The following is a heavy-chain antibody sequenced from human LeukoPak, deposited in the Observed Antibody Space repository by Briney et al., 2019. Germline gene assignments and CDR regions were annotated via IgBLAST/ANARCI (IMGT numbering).Heavy chain of an antibody. J-gene: IGHJ4*02. CDR2: IYYSGST. V-gene: IGHV4-30-4*01. D-gene: IGHD4-17*01. Sequence: SETLSLTCTVSGGSISSGDYYWSWIRQPPGKGLEWIGYIYYSGSTYYNPSLKSRVTISVDTSKNQFSLKLSSVTAADTAVYYCARCGAAVTTHFSHWGQGTLVTVSS. CDR1: GGSISSGDYY. CDR3: ARCGAAVTTHFSH.